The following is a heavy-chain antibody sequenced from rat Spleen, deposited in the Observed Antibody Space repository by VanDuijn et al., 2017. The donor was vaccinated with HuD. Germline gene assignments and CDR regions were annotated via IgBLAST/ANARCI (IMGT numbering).Heavy chain of an antibody. CDR1: GFTFSDYG. J-gene: IGHJ2*01. D-gene: IGHD3-1*01. Sequence: EVQLVESDGGLVQPGRSLKLSCAASGFTFSDYGVAWVRQAPTKGLEWVATISYGDSSGHSSTYYRDSVKGRFVISKDNAKNTGYLQMDSLRSEETATYYCTTDRPHYWGQGVMVTVSS. CDR2: ISYGDSSGHSST. V-gene: IGHV5-29*01. CDR3: TTDRPHY.